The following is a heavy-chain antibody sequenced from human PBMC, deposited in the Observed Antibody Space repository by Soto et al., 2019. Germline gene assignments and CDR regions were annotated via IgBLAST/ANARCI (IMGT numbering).Heavy chain of an antibody. V-gene: IGHV4-59*12. J-gene: IGHJ6*02. CDR1: GGSISSYY. Sequence: SETLSLTCTVSGGSISSYYWSWIRQPPGKGLEWIGYIYYSGSTNYNPSLKSRVTISVDTSKNQFSLKLSSVTAADTAAYYCARFGPLQVHYYGMDVWGQGTTVTVSS. CDR2: IYYSGST. CDR3: ARFGPLQVHYYGMDV. D-gene: IGHD3-10*01.